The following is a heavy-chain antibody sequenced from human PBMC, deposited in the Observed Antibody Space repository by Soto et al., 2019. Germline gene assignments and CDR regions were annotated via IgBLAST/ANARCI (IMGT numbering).Heavy chain of an antibody. V-gene: IGHV6-1*01. CDR3: ARVGGIAARRGHPQNWFDP. Sequence: QVQLQQSGPGLVKPSQTLSLTCAISGDSVSSNSAAWNWIRQSPSRGLEWLGRTYYRSKWYNDYAVSVKSRITINPDTSKNQFSLQLNSVTPEDTAVYYCARVGGIAARRGHPQNWFDPWGQGTLVTVSS. CDR1: GDSVSSNSAA. D-gene: IGHD6-6*01. CDR2: TYYRSKWYN. J-gene: IGHJ5*02.